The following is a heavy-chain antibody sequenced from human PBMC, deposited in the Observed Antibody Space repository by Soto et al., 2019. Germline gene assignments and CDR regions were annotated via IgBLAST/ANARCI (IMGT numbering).Heavy chain of an antibody. D-gene: IGHD6-6*01. Sequence: SETLSLTCAVYGGSFSGYYWSWIRQPPGKGLEWIGYIYYSGSTNYNPSLKSRVTISVDTSKNQFSLKLSSVTAADAAVYYCARDELVDAFDIWGQGTMVTVSS. CDR2: IYYSGST. J-gene: IGHJ3*02. CDR1: GGSFSGYY. V-gene: IGHV4-59*01. CDR3: ARDELVDAFDI.